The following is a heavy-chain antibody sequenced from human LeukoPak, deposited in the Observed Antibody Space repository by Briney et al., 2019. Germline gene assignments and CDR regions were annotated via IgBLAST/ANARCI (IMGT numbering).Heavy chain of an antibody. D-gene: IGHD4-17*01. CDR3: AKAPPVYGDYPDYFQH. Sequence: GGSLRLSCAASVFTFSSYGMHGVRQAPGKGLEWVAVISYDGSNKYYADSVKGRFTISRDNSKNTLYLQMNSLRAEDKAVYSCAKAPPVYGDYPDYFQHWGQGTLVTVSS. J-gene: IGHJ1*01. V-gene: IGHV3-30*18. CDR1: VFTFSSYG. CDR2: ISYDGSNK.